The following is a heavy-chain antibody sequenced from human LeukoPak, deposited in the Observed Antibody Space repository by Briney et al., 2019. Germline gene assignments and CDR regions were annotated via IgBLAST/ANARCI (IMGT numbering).Heavy chain of an antibody. CDR1: GGSIGSGGYY. V-gene: IGHV4-31*03. Sequence: KTSQTLSLTCTVSGGSIGSGGYYWSWIRQHPGKGLEWIGYIYDSGSTYYNPSLKSRVTISVDTSKNQFSLKLSSVTAADTAVYYCASESPITIFGVVTSSWGQGTLVTVSS. D-gene: IGHD3-3*01. J-gene: IGHJ4*02. CDR2: IYDSGST. CDR3: ASESPITIFGVVTSS.